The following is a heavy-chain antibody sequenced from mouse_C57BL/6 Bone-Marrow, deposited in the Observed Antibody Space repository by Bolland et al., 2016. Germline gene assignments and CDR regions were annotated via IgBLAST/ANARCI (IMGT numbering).Heavy chain of an antibody. CDR3: ASLGRYFDY. D-gene: IGHD4-1*01. CDR2: IYPYNGVS. J-gene: IGHJ2*01. Sequence: YIYPYNGVSSYNQKFKGKATLTVDKSSSTAYMELRSLTSEDSAVYYCASLGRYFDYWGQGTT. V-gene: IGHV1-31*01.